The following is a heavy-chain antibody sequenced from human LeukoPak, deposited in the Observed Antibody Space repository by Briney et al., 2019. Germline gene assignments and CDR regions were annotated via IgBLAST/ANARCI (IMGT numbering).Heavy chain of an antibody. V-gene: IGHV3-7*03. Sequence: GGSLRLSCAASGFTFSSYWMSWVRQAPGKGLEWVANIKQDGSEKYYVDSVKGRFTISRDNAKNTLYLQMNSLRAEDTAVYYCAKDSGSYYASDYWGQGTLVTVSS. J-gene: IGHJ4*02. CDR2: IKQDGSEK. CDR1: GFTFSSYW. D-gene: IGHD1-26*01. CDR3: AKDSGSYYASDY.